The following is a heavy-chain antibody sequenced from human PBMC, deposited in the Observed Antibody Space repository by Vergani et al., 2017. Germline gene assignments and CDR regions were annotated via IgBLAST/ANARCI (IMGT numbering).Heavy chain of an antibody. Sequence: QVPFVFSGGGVVHPGTSLRLSCVVSGFAHNRHAMYWFRQAPGKGLEWVVGISLDGTNEYYPDLVKGRFTISRDIAKNTLYLQVRSLRLEDTGVYHCVRDRGLCAGGRCYTEAWDYWGQGTPVTVSS. CDR2: ISLDGTNE. J-gene: IGHJ4*02. CDR3: VRDRGLCAGGRCYTEAWDY. D-gene: IGHD2-2*02. V-gene: IGHV3-30-3*01. CDR1: GFAHNRHA.